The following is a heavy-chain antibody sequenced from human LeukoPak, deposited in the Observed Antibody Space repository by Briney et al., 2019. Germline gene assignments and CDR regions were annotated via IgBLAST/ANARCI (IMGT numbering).Heavy chain of an antibody. CDR1: GGTFNNSA. CDR3: ARGAAGTRTNWFDP. D-gene: IGHD6-13*01. CDR2: IIPIFGTA. V-gene: IGHV1-69*05. Sequence: SVKVSCKTSGGTFNNSAISWVRQAPGQGLEWMGRIIPIFGTANYAQKFQGRVTITTDESTSTAYMELSSLRSEDTAVYYCARGAAGTRTNWFDPWGQGTLVTVSS. J-gene: IGHJ5*02.